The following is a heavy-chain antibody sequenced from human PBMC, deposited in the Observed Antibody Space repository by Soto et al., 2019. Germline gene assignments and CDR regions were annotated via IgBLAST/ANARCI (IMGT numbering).Heavy chain of an antibody. Sequence: ASVKVSCKASGYTFTTHYIHWVRQAPGQGLEWMGIINPNGGSTTYAQKFQVRVTMTRDTSTSTVYMELSSLRSEDTAVYYCARAGYCSGGTWFHGNFDYWGQGTLVTVSS. V-gene: IGHV1-46*01. CDR3: ARAGYCSGGTWFHGNFDY. D-gene: IGHD2-15*01. CDR1: GYTFTTHY. J-gene: IGHJ4*02. CDR2: INPNGGST.